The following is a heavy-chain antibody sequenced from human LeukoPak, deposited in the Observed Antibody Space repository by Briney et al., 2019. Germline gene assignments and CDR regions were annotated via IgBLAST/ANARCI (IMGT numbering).Heavy chain of an antibody. D-gene: IGHD3-10*01. J-gene: IGHJ2*01. CDR3: ARDRGVGNWYFGL. V-gene: IGHV3-53*01. CDR2: IYSGGTT. CDR1: GFTVSSNY. Sequence: PGGSLRLSCAASGFTVSSNYMSWVRQAPGKGLEWVSVIYSGGTTYYADSVKGRFTISRDNSKNTLYLQMNCLRAEDTAVYYCARDRGVGNWYFGLWGRGTLVIVSS.